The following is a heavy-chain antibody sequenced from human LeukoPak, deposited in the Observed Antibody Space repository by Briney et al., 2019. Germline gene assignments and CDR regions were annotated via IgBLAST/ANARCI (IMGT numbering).Heavy chain of an antibody. V-gene: IGHV1-46*01. D-gene: IGHD3-16*01. CDR3: ARVVSGQQLGY. J-gene: IGHJ4*02. CDR1: GYRLTSYY. CDR2: INPTGDTT. Sequence: ASVNVSCTASGYRLTSYYMHWVRQAPGQGLEWMGIINPTGDTTNFAQKFQGRVTMTSDTSTSTVYMELSSLRSEDTAVYYCARVVSGQQLGYWGQGTLVTVSS.